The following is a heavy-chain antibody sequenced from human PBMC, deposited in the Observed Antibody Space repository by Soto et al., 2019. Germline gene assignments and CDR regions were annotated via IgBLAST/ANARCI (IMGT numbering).Heavy chain of an antibody. D-gene: IGHD6-13*01. J-gene: IGHJ3*02. CDR3: ARDRLRYSSTWGAFDI. Sequence: QLGGSLRLSCAASGFTFSSYGMHWVRQAPGKGLEWVAVIWYDGSNKYSADSVKGRFTISRDNSKNTLYLQMNSLRAEDTAVYYCARDRLRYSSTWGAFDIWGQGTMVTVSS. CDR1: GFTFSSYG. V-gene: IGHV3-33*01. CDR2: IWYDGSNK.